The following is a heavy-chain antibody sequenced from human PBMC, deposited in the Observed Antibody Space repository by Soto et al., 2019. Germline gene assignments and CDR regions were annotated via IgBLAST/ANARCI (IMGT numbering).Heavy chain of an antibody. CDR2: ISAYNGNT. Sequence: ASVKVSCKASGYTFTSYGISWVRQAPGQGLEWMGWISAYNGNTNYAQKFQGRVTMTEDTSTDTAYMELSSLRSEDTAVYYCAIKPNYDFWSGYNWFDPWGQGTLVTVSS. CDR1: GYTFTSYG. J-gene: IGHJ5*02. D-gene: IGHD3-3*01. CDR3: AIKPNYDFWSGYNWFDP. V-gene: IGHV1-18*01.